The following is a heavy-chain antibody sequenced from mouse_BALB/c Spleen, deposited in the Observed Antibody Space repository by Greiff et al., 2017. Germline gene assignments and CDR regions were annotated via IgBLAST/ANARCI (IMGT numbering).Heavy chain of an antibody. CDR2: ISSGSSTI. CDR3: ARFDYGSSHYYAMDY. CDR1: GFTFSSFG. Sequence: EVMLVESGGGLVQPGGSRKLSCAASGFTFSSFGMHWVRQAPEKGLEWVAYISSGSSTIYYADTVKGRFTISRDNPKNTLFLQMTSLRSEDTAMYYCARFDYGSSHYYAMDYWGQGTSVTVSS. V-gene: IGHV5-17*02. J-gene: IGHJ4*01. D-gene: IGHD1-1*01.